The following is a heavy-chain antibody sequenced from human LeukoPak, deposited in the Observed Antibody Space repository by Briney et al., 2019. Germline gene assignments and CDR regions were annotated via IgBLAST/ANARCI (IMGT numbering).Heavy chain of an antibody. V-gene: IGHV4-59*01. CDR1: GGSISSYY. CDR3: ARADGSGSYYTGDYYDSSGYPYYFDY. CDR2: IYYSGST. J-gene: IGHJ4*02. D-gene: IGHD3-22*01. Sequence: PSETLSLTCTVSGGSISSYYWSWIRQPPGKGLEWIGYIYYSGSTNYNPSLKSRVTISVDTSKNQFSLKLSSVTAADTAVYYCARADGSGSYYTGDYYDSSGYPYYFDYWGQGTLVTVSS.